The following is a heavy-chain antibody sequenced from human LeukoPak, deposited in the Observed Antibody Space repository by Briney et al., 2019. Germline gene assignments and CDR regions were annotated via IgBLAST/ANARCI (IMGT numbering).Heavy chain of an antibody. Sequence: SAKVSCKASGGTFSSYAISWVRQAPGQGLEWMGRIIPILGIANYAQKFQGRVTITADKSTSTAYMELSSLRSEDTAVYYCARERWLQSRRSYYYGMDVWGQGTTVTVSS. CDR3: ARERWLQSRRSYYYGMDV. CDR1: GGTFSSYA. V-gene: IGHV1-69*04. D-gene: IGHD5-24*01. J-gene: IGHJ6*02. CDR2: IIPILGIA.